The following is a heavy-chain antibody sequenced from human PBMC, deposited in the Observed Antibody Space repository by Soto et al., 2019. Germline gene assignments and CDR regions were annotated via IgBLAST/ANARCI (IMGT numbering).Heavy chain of an antibody. CDR3: ARRLSTGWFFDF. D-gene: IGHD6-19*01. CDR1: GYXFTSYW. Sequence: EXLKIYCKCSGYXFTSYWLVWVRQMPGKGLEWMGIIYPGDSDTRYSPYFQGQVAFSAEKSISTAYLQWSVLEASDTAIYYCARRLSTGWFFDFWGQGNLVTVSA. J-gene: IGHJ4*02. V-gene: IGHV5-51*01. CDR2: IYPGDSDT.